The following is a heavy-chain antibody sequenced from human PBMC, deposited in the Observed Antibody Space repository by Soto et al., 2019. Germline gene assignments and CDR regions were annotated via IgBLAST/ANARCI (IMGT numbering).Heavy chain of an antibody. CDR1: GVTFCSYA. V-gene: IGHV3-23*01. Sequence: GGSLRLSCAASGVTFCSYAMGWVRQAPGKGLEWVSAISGSGGSTYYADSVKGRFTISRDNSKNTLYLQMNSLRAEDTAVYYCAKGLIAGTPPFDYWGQGTLVTVSS. CDR3: AKGLIAGTPPFDY. CDR2: ISGSGGST. D-gene: IGHD6-13*01. J-gene: IGHJ4*02.